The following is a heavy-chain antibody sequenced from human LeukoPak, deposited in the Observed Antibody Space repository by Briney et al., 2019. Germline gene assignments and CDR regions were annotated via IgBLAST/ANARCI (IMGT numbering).Heavy chain of an antibody. D-gene: IGHD3-9*01. CDR2: ISSSSSYI. Sequence: GGSLRLSCAASGFTFSSYSMNWVRQAPGKGLGWVSSISSSSSYIYYADSVKGRFTISRDNAKNSLYLQMNSLRAEDTAVYYCARVPLNTRNYDILTGYYFDYWGQGTLVTVSS. J-gene: IGHJ4*02. V-gene: IGHV3-21*01. CDR3: ARVPLNTRNYDILTGYYFDY. CDR1: GFTFSSYS.